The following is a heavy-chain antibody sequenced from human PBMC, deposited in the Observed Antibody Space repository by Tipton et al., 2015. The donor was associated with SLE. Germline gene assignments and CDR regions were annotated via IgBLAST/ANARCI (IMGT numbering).Heavy chain of an antibody. Sequence: TLSLTCTVSGGSISSGDYYWSWIRQPPGKGLEWIGYIYYSGSTYYNPSLKSRVTISVDTSKNQFSLKLSSVTAADTAVYYCAREGGHTQQLVTDYWGQGTLVTVSS. D-gene: IGHD6-13*01. CDR2: IYYSGST. CDR3: AREGGHTQQLVTDY. CDR1: GGSISSGDYY. V-gene: IGHV4-30-4*01. J-gene: IGHJ4*02.